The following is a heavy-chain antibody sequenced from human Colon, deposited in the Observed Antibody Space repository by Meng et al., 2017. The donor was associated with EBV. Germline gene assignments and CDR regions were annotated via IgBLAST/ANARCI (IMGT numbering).Heavy chain of an antibody. CDR2: IYHSGTT. CDR3: ARNGDYNPGLY. D-gene: IGHD4-17*01. CDR1: GDSISNNL. Sequence: QVPLQEAGPGLVKPSGTLPLAFAVSGDSISNNLWSLVRQPPGKGLEWIGEIYHSGTTNYNPSLRSRVTISVDKSKNQFSLQLTSVTAADTAVYYCARNGDYNPGLYWGQGTLVTVSS. J-gene: IGHJ4*02. V-gene: IGHV4-4*02.